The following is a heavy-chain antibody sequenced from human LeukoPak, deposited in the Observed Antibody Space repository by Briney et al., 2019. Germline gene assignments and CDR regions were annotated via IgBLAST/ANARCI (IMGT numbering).Heavy chain of an antibody. D-gene: IGHD6-19*01. J-gene: IGHJ4*02. CDR2: IRYDGSNK. V-gene: IGHV3-30*02. CDR3: AKVKFPGIAVAGPLID. CDR1: GFTFSSYG. Sequence: GGSLRLSCAASGFTFSSYGMHWVRQAPGKGLEWVAFIRYDGSNKYYADSVKGRFTIPRDNSKNTLYLQMNSLRAEDTAVYYCAKVKFPGIAVAGPLIDWGQGTLVTVSS.